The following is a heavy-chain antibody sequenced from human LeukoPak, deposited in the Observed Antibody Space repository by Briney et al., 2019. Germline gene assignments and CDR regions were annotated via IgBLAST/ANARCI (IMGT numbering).Heavy chain of an antibody. Sequence: AGGSLRLSCVASGFTFSSYAMTWVRQAPEKGLKWVSTISGGDNNTYYAESVKGRFTISRDNSKNTLYLQMHSLRAEDTAVYFCAKQSAGSAAWYSLHYDFWGQGTLVTVSS. CDR1: GFTFSSYA. J-gene: IGHJ4*02. D-gene: IGHD6-13*01. CDR2: ISGGDNNT. CDR3: AKQSAGSAAWYSLHYDF. V-gene: IGHV3-23*01.